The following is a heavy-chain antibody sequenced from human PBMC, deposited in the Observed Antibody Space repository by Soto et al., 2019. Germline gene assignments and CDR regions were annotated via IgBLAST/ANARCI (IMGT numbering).Heavy chain of an antibody. CDR2: ISAYNGNT. CDR1: GYTFTSYG. J-gene: IGHJ6*02. V-gene: IGHV1-18*01. D-gene: IGHD6-13*01. Sequence: ASVKVSCKASGYTFTSYGISWVRQAPGQGLEWMGWISAYNGNTNYAQKLQGRVTMTTDTSTSTAYMELRSLRSDDTAVYYCASGRGSSSRPGYYGMDVWGQGTTVTVSS. CDR3: ASGRGSSSRPGYYGMDV.